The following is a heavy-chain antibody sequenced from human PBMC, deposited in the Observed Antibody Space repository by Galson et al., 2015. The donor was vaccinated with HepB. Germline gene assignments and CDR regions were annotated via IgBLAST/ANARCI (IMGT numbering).Heavy chain of an antibody. CDR3: ARDATVLLWFGELPPGLTPKYYYYGMDV. J-gene: IGHJ6*02. Sequence: SLRLSCAASGFTFSDYYMSWIRQAPGKGLEWVSYISSSSSYTNYADSVKGRFTISRDNAKNSLYLQMNSLRAEDTAVYYCARDATVLLWFGELPPGLTPKYYYYGMDVWGQGTTVTVSS. V-gene: IGHV3-11*06. D-gene: IGHD3-10*01. CDR1: GFTFSDYY. CDR2: ISSSSSYT.